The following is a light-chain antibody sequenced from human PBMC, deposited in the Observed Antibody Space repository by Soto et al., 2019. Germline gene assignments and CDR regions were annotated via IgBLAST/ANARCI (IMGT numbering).Light chain of an antibody. CDR1: QSVSSY. CDR2: DAS. V-gene: IGKV3-11*01. J-gene: IGKJ1*01. Sequence: EIVLTQSPATLSLSPGEGATLSCRASQSVSSYLDWYQQKPGQAPRLLIYDASNRATGIPARFSGSGSGTDFTLIISSLEPEDFAVYYCQQRSNWPVTFGLGTKVEV. CDR3: QQRSNWPVT.